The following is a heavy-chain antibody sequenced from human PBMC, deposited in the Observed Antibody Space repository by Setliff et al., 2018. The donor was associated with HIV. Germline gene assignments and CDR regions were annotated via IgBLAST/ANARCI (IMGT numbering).Heavy chain of an antibody. CDR2: INHSGRT. V-gene: IGHV4-34*01. D-gene: IGHD6-19*01. CDR3: ARETEAGTFDY. CDR1: GGSFSGHY. Sequence: SETLSLTCAVYGGSFSGHYWSWIRQAPGKGLEWIGEINHSGRTKYNPSLKSRVTLSVDTSKNQFSLKLTSVTAADTAFYYCARETEAGTFDYWGQGTLVTVSS. J-gene: IGHJ4*02.